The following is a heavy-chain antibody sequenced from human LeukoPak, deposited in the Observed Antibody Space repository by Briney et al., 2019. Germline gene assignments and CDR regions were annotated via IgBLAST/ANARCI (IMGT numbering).Heavy chain of an antibody. CDR3: ARDPQKDAFDI. Sequence: ASVKVSCKASGGTFSSYAISWVRQAPGQGLEWMGGIIPIFGTTNYAQKFQGRVTITADESTSTAYIELSSLRSEDTAVYYCARDPQKDAFDIWGQGTMVTVSS. CDR2: IIPIFGTT. V-gene: IGHV1-69*13. J-gene: IGHJ3*02. CDR1: GGTFSSYA.